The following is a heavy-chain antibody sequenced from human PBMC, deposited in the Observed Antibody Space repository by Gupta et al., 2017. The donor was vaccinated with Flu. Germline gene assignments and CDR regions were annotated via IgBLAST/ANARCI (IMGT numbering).Heavy chain of an antibody. CDR2: INHSGST. J-gene: IGHJ3*02. CDR1: GGSFSGYY. Sequence: QVQLQQWGAGLLKPSETLSLTCAVYGGSFSGYYWSWIRQPPGKGLEWIGEINHSGSTNYNPSLKSRVTISVDTSKNQFSLNLSSVTAADTAVYYCARVAPLSIAAAGTGAFDIWGQGTMVTVSS. D-gene: IGHD6-13*01. V-gene: IGHV4-34*01. CDR3: ARVAPLSIAAAGTGAFDI.